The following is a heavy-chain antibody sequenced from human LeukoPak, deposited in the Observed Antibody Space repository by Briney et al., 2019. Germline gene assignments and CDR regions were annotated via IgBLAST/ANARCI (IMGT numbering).Heavy chain of an antibody. Sequence: GGALRLSCAASGFTFSSYTMNWVRQAPGKGLEWVSYISGSSSTIYYADSVKGRFTISRDNAKNSLYLQMNSLRAEATAVYYCARDPGMFGSSWYVFDYWGQGTLVTVSS. J-gene: IGHJ4*02. CDR2: ISGSSSTI. CDR3: ARDPGMFGSSWYVFDY. V-gene: IGHV3-48*01. CDR1: GFTFSSYT. D-gene: IGHD6-13*01.